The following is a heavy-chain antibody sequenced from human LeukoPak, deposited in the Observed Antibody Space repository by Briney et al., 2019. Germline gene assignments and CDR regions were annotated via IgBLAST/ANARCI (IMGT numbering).Heavy chain of an antibody. CDR2: INHSGST. V-gene: IGHV4-34*01. CDR3: ARGWYGGRSIDWYFDL. CDR1: GGSFSGYY. D-gene: IGHD1-26*01. Sequence: SETLSLTCAVYGGSFSGYYWSWIRQPPGKGLEWIGQINHSGSTNYNPSLKSRVTMSVDTSKNQFSLNLSSVTAADTAVYYCARGWYGGRSIDWYFDLWGRGTLVTVSS. J-gene: IGHJ2*01.